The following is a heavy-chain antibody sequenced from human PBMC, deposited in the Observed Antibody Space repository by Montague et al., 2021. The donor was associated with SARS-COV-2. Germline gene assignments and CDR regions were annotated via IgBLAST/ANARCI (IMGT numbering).Heavy chain of an antibody. V-gene: IGHV3-30*04. Sequence: SLRLSCAASGFTFSSHAMHWVRQAPGKGLEWVAIISYDGSNKYYADSVKGRLTISRDNSKNTLYLQMNSLRAEDTAVYYCARDDGSGSYYVSFDYWGQGTLVTVSS. CDR3: ARDDGSGSYYVSFDY. CDR2: ISYDGSNK. D-gene: IGHD3-10*01. J-gene: IGHJ4*02. CDR1: GFTFSSHA.